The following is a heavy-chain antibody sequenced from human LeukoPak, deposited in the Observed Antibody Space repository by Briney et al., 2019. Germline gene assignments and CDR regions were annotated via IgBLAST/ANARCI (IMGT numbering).Heavy chain of an antibody. D-gene: IGHD2-2*01. J-gene: IGHJ5*02. Sequence: SQTLSLTCAISGDSVSSNSVTWNWIRQSPSRGLEWLGRTYYRSTWYNDYSVSVRGRITVNPDTSKNQFSLHLSSVTPEDTAVYYCARRLTQYDCFDPWGQGILVTVSS. CDR2: TYYRSTWYN. CDR3: ARRLTQYDCFDP. CDR1: GDSVSSNSVT. V-gene: IGHV6-1*01.